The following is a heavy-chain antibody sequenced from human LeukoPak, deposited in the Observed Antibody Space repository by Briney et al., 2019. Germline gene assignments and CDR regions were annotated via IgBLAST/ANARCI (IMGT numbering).Heavy chain of an antibody. CDR3: ARHLSAAAGIDPYYFDY. CDR1: GGSISSSSYY. D-gene: IGHD6-13*01. J-gene: IGHJ4*02. CDR2: IYYSGST. V-gene: IGHV4-39*01. Sequence: SETLSLTCTVSGGSISSSSYYWGWIRQPPGKGLEWIGSIYYSGSTYYNPSLKSRVTISVDTSKNQFSLKLSSVTAADTAVYYCARHLSAAAGIDPYYFDYWGQGTLATVSS.